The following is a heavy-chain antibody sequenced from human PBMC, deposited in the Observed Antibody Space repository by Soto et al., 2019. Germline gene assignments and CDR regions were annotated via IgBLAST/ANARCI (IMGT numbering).Heavy chain of an antibody. J-gene: IGHJ4*02. V-gene: IGHV4-34*01. Sequence: SETLSLTCAVYGGSFSGYYWSWIRQPPGKGLEWIGEINHSGSTNYNPSLKSRGTISVDTSKNQFSLKLSSVTAADTAVYYCAGGNCSSTSCHFDYWGQGTLVTVSS. CDR1: GGSFSGYY. CDR2: INHSGST. D-gene: IGHD2-2*01. CDR3: AGGNCSSTSCHFDY.